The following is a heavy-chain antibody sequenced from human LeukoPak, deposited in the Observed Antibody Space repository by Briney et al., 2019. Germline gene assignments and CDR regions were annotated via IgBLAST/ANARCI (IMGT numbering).Heavy chain of an antibody. CDR1: GFTFNNYA. J-gene: IGHJ4*02. CDR2: ISGSGGST. Sequence: GGSLRLSCAASGFTFNNYAMIWVRQAPGKGLEWVPLISGSGGSTSYADSVKGRFTISRDNSKNTLYLQMNSLRAEDTAVYYCAKDQGGSYFGSNFDYWGQGTLVTVSS. D-gene: IGHD1-26*01. V-gene: IGHV3-23*01. CDR3: AKDQGGSYFGSNFDY.